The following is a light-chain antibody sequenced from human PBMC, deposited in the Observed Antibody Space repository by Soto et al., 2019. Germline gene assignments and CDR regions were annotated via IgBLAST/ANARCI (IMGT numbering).Light chain of an antibody. Sequence: EIVMTQSPATLSVSPGERATLSCRASQSVSSNLAWYQQKPGQAPRLLIYGASTRSTGIPARFSGSESGTEFTLNISILQSEDCECYSCQQYTNWPPCAFDAGTKVDI. J-gene: IGKJ3*01. CDR3: QQYTNWPPCA. CDR1: QSVSSN. V-gene: IGKV3-15*01. CDR2: GAS.